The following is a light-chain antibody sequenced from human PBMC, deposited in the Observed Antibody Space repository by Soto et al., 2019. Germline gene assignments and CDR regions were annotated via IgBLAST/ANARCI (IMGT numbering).Light chain of an antibody. CDR3: QQYDTSPLT. CDR1: QTVKNNY. V-gene: IGKV3-20*01. Sequence: EVVLTQSPGTLSLSPGERVTLYCRPSQTVKNNYLAWYQQKPGRAPRLLIFGAFNRATGIPDRFSGSVSGTDFTLTISRLEPEDFAMYYCQQYDTSPLTFGEGTKVDI. CDR2: GAF. J-gene: IGKJ4*01.